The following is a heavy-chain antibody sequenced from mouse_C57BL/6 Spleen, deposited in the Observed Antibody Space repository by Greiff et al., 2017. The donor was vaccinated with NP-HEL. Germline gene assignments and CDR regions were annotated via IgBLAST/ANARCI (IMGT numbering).Heavy chain of an antibody. J-gene: IGHJ3*01. CDR3: TTYDSFAY. CDR1: GFNIKDDY. Sequence: VQLQQSGAELVRPGASVKLSCTASGFNIKDDYMHWVKQRPEQGLEWIGWIDPENGDTEYASKFQGKATITADTSSNTAYLQLSSLTSEDTAVYYCTTYDSFAYWGQGTLVTVSA. CDR2: IDPENGDT. V-gene: IGHV14-4*01. D-gene: IGHD2-4*01.